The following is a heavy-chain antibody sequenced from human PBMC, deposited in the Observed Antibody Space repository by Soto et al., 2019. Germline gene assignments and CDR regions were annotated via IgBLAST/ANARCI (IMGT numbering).Heavy chain of an antibody. CDR3: ARDKQQQLVPGWFDP. J-gene: IGHJ5*02. CDR2: INPSGGST. Sequence: ASVKVSCKASGYTFTIYYMHWVRQAPGQGLEWMGIINPSGGSTSYAQKFQGRVTMTRDTSTSTVYMELSSLRSEDTAVYYCARDKQQQLVPGWFDPWGQGTLVTVSS. CDR1: GYTFTIYY. V-gene: IGHV1-46*01. D-gene: IGHD6-13*01.